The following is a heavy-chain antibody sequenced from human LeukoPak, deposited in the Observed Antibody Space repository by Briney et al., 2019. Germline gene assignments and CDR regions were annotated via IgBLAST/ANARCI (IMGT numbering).Heavy chain of an antibody. V-gene: IGHV1-2*02. CDR3: VSRNRDCSGGYGPFDY. J-gene: IGHJ4*02. D-gene: IGHD2-15*01. CDR1: AYIFTGYF. CDR2: IKPNGGAT. Sequence: GSVKVSCKASAYIFTGYFMHWVRQAPGQGPEWVGFIKPNGGATIYAQTVEGRVSLSRDTSTSTAYMELSRLRADDTAMYYCVSRNRDCSGGYGPFDYWGQGTLVTVSS.